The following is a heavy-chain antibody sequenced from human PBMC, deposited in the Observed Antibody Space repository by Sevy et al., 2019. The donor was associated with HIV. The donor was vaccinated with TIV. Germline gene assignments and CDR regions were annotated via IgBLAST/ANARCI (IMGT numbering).Heavy chain of an antibody. Sequence: GGSLRLSCAASGFTFSSYAMHWVRQAPGKGLEWVAVISYDGSNKYYADSGKGRFTISRENSKNTLYLQMNSLRAEDTAVYYCARDLQDGYNSQGTGDYWGQGTLVTVSS. CDR3: ARDLQDGYNSQGTGDY. D-gene: IGHD5-12*01. V-gene: IGHV3-30-3*01. CDR1: GFTFSSYA. CDR2: ISYDGSNK. J-gene: IGHJ4*02.